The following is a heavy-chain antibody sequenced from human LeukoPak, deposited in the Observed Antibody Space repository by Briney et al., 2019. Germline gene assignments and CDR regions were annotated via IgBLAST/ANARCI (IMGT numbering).Heavy chain of an antibody. V-gene: IGHV1-2*02. CDR3: ALAGSYRYENWFDP. CDR1: GYTFTGYY. J-gene: IGHJ5*02. Sequence: WASVKVSCKASGYTFTGYYMHWVRQAPGQGLEWMGWINPNSGGTNYAQKFQGRVTMTRDTSISTAYMELSRLRSDDTAVYYCALAGSYRYENWFDPWGQGTLVTVSS. D-gene: IGHD3-16*02. CDR2: INPNSGGT.